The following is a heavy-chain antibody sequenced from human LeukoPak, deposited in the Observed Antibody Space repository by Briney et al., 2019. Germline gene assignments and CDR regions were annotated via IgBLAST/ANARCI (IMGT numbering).Heavy chain of an antibody. D-gene: IGHD5-18*01. CDR2: TYTSGST. CDR3: ARGQDLEGYSQARLDS. CDR1: GGSISSYY. V-gene: IGHV4-4*07. Sequence: SETLSLTCTVSGGSISSYYWSWIRQPAGKGLEWIGRTYTSGSTNYNPSLKSRVTMSVDTSKNQFSLKLTSVTPADTAVYYCARGQDLEGYSQARLDSWGQGVLVTVSS. J-gene: IGHJ5*01.